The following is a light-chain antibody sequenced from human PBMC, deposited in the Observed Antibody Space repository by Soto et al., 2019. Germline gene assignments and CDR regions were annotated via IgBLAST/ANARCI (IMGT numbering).Light chain of an antibody. Sequence: QSVLTQPASVSGSPGQSITFSCTGASSDVGSYDLVSWYQQHPGKAPNLLIFDVSNRPSGVSHRFSGSKSGNAASLTISGLQAEDEADYYCFSYSTSSTVVLGGGTKLTVL. V-gene: IGLV2-14*02. CDR1: SSDVGSYDL. CDR2: DVS. J-gene: IGLJ2*01. CDR3: FSYSTSSTVV.